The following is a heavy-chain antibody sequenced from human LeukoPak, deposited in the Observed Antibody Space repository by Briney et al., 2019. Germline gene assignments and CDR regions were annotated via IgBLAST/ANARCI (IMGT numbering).Heavy chain of an antibody. J-gene: IGHJ4*02. CDR3: ARLFVGSSSTYYFDY. Sequence: GGSLRLSCAASGFTVSSNYMSWVRQAPGKGLEWVSVIYSGGSTYYADSVKGRFTISRDNSKNTLYLQMNSLRAEDTAVYYCARLFVGSSSTYYFDYWGQGTLVTVPS. CDR2: IYSGGST. D-gene: IGHD6-13*01. V-gene: IGHV3-66*04. CDR1: GFTVSSNY.